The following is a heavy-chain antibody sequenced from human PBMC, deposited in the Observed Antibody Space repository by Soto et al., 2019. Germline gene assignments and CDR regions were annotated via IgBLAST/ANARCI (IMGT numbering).Heavy chain of an antibody. CDR3: ARAQYCSSTNHYYWYAP. CDR2: INAGNGNT. Sequence: ASVKVSCKASGYTFASYAMHWVRQAPGRRLEWMGWINAGNGNTKYSQKFQGRVTITRDTSASTAYMELSSLRSEDTAVYYCARAQYCSSTNHYYWYAPCRQGTL. D-gene: IGHD2-2*01. CDR1: GYTFASYA. V-gene: IGHV1-3*01. J-gene: IGHJ5*02.